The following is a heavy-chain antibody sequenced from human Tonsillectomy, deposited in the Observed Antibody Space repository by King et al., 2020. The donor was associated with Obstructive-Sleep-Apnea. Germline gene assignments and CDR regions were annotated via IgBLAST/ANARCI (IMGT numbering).Heavy chain of an antibody. D-gene: IGHD6-13*01. Sequence: HVQLQQWGAGLLKPSETLSLTCAVSGGSFSGYYWSWIRQPPGKGLEWIGEINHSGSTNYNPSLKSRVTISVDTSKNQFSLKLSSVTAADTAVYYCARGRDSSSWDTYYFDYWGQGTLVTVSS. J-gene: IGHJ4*02. CDR1: GGSFSGYY. CDR2: INHSGST. V-gene: IGHV4-34*01. CDR3: ARGRDSSSWDTYYFDY.